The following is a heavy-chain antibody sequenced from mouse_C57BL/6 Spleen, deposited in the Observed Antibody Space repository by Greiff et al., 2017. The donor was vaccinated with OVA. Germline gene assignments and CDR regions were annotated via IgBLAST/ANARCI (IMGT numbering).Heavy chain of an antibody. CDR2: INPSNGGT. Sequence: QVHVKQPGTELVKPGASVKLSCKASGYTFTSYWMHWVKQRPGQGLEWIGNINPSNGGTNYNEKFKSKATLTVDKSSSTAYVQLSSLTSEDSAVYYCARLPFYGSSYNYAMDYWGQGTSVTVSS. CDR1: GYTFTSYW. CDR3: ARLPFYGSSYNYAMDY. D-gene: IGHD1-1*01. V-gene: IGHV1-53*01. J-gene: IGHJ4*01.